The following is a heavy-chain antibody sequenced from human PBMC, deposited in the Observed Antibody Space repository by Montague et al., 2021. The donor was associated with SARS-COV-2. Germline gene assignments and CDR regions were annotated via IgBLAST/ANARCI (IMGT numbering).Heavy chain of an antibody. J-gene: IGHJ4*02. CDR1: GFSLSTSGIC. V-gene: IGHV2-70*01. Sequence: PALVTPTQTITLTCTFSGFSLSTSGICVSWIRQPPGKALEWLALXDWXSYKYYSTSLETRLTISKDTSKNQVVLTMTNMDPVDTATYYCARIRDYDILTGSYSGFDYWGQGTMVTVSS. D-gene: IGHD3-9*01. CDR2: XDWXSYK. CDR3: ARIRDYDILTGSYSGFDY.